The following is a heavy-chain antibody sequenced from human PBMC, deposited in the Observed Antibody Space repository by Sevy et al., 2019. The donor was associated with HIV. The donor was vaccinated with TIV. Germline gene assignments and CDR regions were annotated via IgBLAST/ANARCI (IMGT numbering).Heavy chain of an antibody. J-gene: IGHJ6*02. CDR2: INPNSGGT. CDR1: GYTFTGYY. Sequence: ASVKVSCKASGYTFTGYYMHWVRQAPGQGLEWMGWINPNSGGTNYAQKFQGRVTMTRDTYISTAYMELSRLRSDDTAGYYCAREGYCSRTSCYNGMDVWGQGTTVTVSS. CDR3: AREGYCSRTSCYNGMDV. V-gene: IGHV1-2*02. D-gene: IGHD2-2*02.